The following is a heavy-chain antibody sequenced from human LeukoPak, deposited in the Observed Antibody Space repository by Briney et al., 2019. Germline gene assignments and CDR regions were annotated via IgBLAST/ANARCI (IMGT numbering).Heavy chain of an antibody. CDR3: ARGEYYDYVWGSYRRQRDAFDI. D-gene: IGHD3-16*02. V-gene: IGHV4-4*02. CDR2: IYHSGST. J-gene: IGHJ3*02. CDR1: GGSISSSNW. Sequence: SGTLSLTCAVSGGSISSSNWWSWVRQPPGKGLEWIGEIYHSGSTNYNPSLKSRVTISVDKSKNQFSLKLSSVTAADTAVYYCARGEYYDYVWGSYRRQRDAFDIWGQGTMVTVSS.